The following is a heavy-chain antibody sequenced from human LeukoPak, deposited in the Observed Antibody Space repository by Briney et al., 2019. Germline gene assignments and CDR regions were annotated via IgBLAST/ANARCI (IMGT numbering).Heavy chain of an antibody. Sequence: HWASVKVSCKASGYTFTGYYMHWVRQAPGQGLEWMGWINPKSGGTNYVQKFQGRVTMTRDTSISTAYMELSRLRSDDTAVYYCARGSYGDYHYYYMDVWGKGTTVTISS. J-gene: IGHJ6*03. D-gene: IGHD4-17*01. CDR3: ARGSYGDYHYYYMDV. V-gene: IGHV1-2*02. CDR1: GYTFTGYY. CDR2: INPKSGGT.